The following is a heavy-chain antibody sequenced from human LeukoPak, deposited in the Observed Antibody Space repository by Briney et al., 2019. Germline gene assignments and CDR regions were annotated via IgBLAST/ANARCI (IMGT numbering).Heavy chain of an antibody. CDR3: ARDGIEAIDS. V-gene: IGHV4-61*02. CDR2: IYTSGGT. CDR1: GASIISGGNF. D-gene: IGHD1-26*01. J-gene: IGHJ4*02. Sequence: PSETLSLTCTVSGASIISGGNFWTWIRQPAGKGLEWIGRIYTSGGTNYNPSLKSRVTISADTSKKQFYLKLNSVTAADTAVYYCARDGIEAIDSWGQGTLVIVSS.